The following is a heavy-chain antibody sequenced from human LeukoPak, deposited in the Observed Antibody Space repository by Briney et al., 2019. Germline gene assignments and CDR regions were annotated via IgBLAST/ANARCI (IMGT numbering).Heavy chain of an antibody. Sequence: PSETLRLSCAASGFKFDDYGMSWVRQAPGKGLEWVCDINWNGAWTGYADSVKGRFTISRDNAKNSLYLQMNSLRAEDTALYYCAGYYYDSSRGFDLWGQGTLVTVSA. CDR3: AGYYYDSSRGFDL. CDR2: INWNGAWT. V-gene: IGHV3-20*04. J-gene: IGHJ5*02. D-gene: IGHD3-22*01. CDR1: GFKFDDYG.